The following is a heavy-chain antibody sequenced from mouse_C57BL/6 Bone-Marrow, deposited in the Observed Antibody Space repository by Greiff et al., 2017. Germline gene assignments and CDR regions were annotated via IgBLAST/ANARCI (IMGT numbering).Heavy chain of an antibody. J-gene: IGHJ4*01. V-gene: IGHV1-81*01. CDR2: IYPRSGNT. CDR3: ARGYGSKYYYARDY. Sequence: QVQLQQSGAELARPGASVKLSCKASGYTFTSYGISWVKQRTGQGLEWIGEIYPRSGNTYYNEKFKGKATLTADKSSSTAYMELRSLTSEDSAVYFCARGYGSKYYYARDYWGQGTSVTVSS. CDR1: GYTFTSYG. D-gene: IGHD1-1*01.